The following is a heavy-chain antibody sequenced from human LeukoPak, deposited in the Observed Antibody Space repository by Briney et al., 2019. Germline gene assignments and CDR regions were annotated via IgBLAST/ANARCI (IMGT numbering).Heavy chain of an antibody. D-gene: IGHD2-2*01. J-gene: IGHJ4*02. Sequence: GGSLSLFCAASGFPFSGSWMSWIPQAPGKGLGRGANIKPEGRDKYYVDSAKDRFPNSRDNDKNTLYLQMNSLRVEDRAVYYCARVTSWSHWGEGTLVTVSS. CDR1: GFPFSGSW. CDR2: IKPEGRDK. CDR3: ARVTSWSH. V-gene: IGHV3-7*01.